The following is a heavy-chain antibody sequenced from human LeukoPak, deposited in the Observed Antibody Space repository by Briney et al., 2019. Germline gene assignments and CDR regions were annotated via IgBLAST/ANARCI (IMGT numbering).Heavy chain of an antibody. Sequence: GGSLRLSCAASGFTFDDYGMSWVRQAPGKGLEWVSGINWNGGSTGYADSVKGRFTISRDNAKNSLYLQMNSLGAEDTALYYCARIYGSGIYPHPWGQGTLVTVSS. V-gene: IGHV3-20*04. CDR2: INWNGGST. D-gene: IGHD3-10*01. J-gene: IGHJ4*02. CDR1: GFTFDDYG. CDR3: ARIYGSGIYPHP.